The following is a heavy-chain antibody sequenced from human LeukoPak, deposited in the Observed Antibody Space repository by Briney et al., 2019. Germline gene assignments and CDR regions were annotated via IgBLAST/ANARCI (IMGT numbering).Heavy chain of an antibody. CDR1: GDSISNYF. D-gene: IGHD4/OR15-4a*01. CDR3: AATIKRDYGDTNLDF. CDR2: MHNGVRT. J-gene: IGHJ4*02. Sequence: SETLSLTCTVPGDSISNYFWSWIRQPPGKGLEWIGYMHNGVRTNYNPSLKSRVTISGDTSKNQLSLKLTSVTAADTAVYFCAATIKRDYGDTNLDFWGQGTLVTVSS. V-gene: IGHV4-59*01.